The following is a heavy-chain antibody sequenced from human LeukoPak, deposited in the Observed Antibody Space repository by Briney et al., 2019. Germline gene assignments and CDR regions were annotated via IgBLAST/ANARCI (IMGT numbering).Heavy chain of an antibody. V-gene: IGHV3-66*01. CDR3: ARETLVVVPAAMDY. D-gene: IGHD2-2*01. CDR2: IYSGGST. Sequence: GGSLRLSCAASGCTVSTNYMSWVRQAPGKGLEWVSVIYSGGSTYYADSVKGRFTISRDNAKNSLYLQMNSLRAEDTAVYYCARETLVVVPAAMDYWGQGTLVTVSS. CDR1: GCTVSTNY. J-gene: IGHJ4*02.